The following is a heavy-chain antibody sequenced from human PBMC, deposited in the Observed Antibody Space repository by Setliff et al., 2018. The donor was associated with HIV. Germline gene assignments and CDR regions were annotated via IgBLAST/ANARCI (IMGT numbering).Heavy chain of an antibody. CDR3: ARHSDFWSEDAFDI. V-gene: IGHV4-4*09. D-gene: IGHD3-3*01. CDR2: IYTSGIT. J-gene: IGHJ3*02. CDR1: GGSISSHY. Sequence: PSETLSLTCTVSGGSISSHYWSWIRQSPGKGLEWIGYIYTSGITNYNPSLKSRVTISVDTSKNQFSLRLSSVTAADTAVYYCARHSDFWSEDAFDIWAQGTVVTVSS.